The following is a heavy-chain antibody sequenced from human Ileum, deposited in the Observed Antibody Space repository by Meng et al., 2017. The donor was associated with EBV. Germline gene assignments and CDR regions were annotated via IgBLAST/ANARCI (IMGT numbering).Heavy chain of an antibody. CDR2: IYYSGST. Sequence: QLHESGPGLGKPSEPLSPTWAVSGDSISSSNHWWGWIRQPPGKGLEWVGTIYYSGSTFYNPSLKSRVTISLDTSKNQFSLKVSSVTAADTAVYYCARRYYGVPFDNWGQGTLVTVSS. CDR1: GDSISSSNHW. CDR3: ARRYYGVPFDN. D-gene: IGHD3-3*01. V-gene: IGHV4-39*01. J-gene: IGHJ4*02.